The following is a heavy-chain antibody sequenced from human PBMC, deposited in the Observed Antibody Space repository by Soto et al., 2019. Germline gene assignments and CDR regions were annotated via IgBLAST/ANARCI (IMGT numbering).Heavy chain of an antibody. D-gene: IGHD6-19*01. J-gene: IGHJ4*02. CDR2: IIPIFGTA. CDR3: ARAPGWPPFHYFDY. V-gene: IGHV1-69*06. CDR1: GGTFSSYA. Sequence: GASVKVSCKASGGTFSSYAISWVRHAPGQGLEWMGGIIPIFGTANYAQKFQGRVTITADKSTSTAYMELSSLRSEDTAVYYCARAPGWPPFHYFDYWGQGTLVTVSS.